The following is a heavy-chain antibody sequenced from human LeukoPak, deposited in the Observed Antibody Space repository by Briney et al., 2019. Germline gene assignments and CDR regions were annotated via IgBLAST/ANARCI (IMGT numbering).Heavy chain of an antibody. D-gene: IGHD5-18*01. Sequence: GGSLRLSCAASGFTFSSYEMKWVRQAPGKGLEWVSYISSSGSTVYYADSVKGRFTISSDNAKNSLYLQMNSLRAEDTAVYYCASGYSYGLDYWGQGTLVTVSS. V-gene: IGHV3-48*03. CDR1: GFTFSSYE. CDR3: ASGYSYGLDY. CDR2: ISSSGSTV. J-gene: IGHJ4*02.